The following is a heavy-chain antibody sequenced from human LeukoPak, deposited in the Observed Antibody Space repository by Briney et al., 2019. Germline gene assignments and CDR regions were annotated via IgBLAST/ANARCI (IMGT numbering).Heavy chain of an antibody. D-gene: IGHD3-10*01. CDR1: GYTFTGYY. CDR3: ATNILVRDIINWFDP. V-gene: IGHV1-2*02. Sequence: GASVKVSCKASGYTFTGYYMHWVRQAPGQGLEWMGWINPNSGGTNYAQKFQGRVTMTRDTSISTAYMELSRLRSDATAVYYCATNILVRDIINWFDPWGQGTLVTVSS. CDR2: INPNSGGT. J-gene: IGHJ5*02.